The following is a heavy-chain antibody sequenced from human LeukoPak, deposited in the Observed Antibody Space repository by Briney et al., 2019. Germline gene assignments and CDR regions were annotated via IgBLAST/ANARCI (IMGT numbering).Heavy chain of an antibody. J-gene: IGHJ4*02. V-gene: IGHV3-23*01. CDR2: ISGSGGST. CDR1: GFTFSSYG. D-gene: IGHD3-22*01. CDR3: ARDTYYYDSSGYGD. Sequence: GRSLRLSCAASGFTFSSYGMTWVRQAPGKWLEWVSGISGSGGSTYYADSAKGRFTISRDNSKNSLYLQMNSLRAEDTAVYYCARDTYYYDSSGYGDWGQGTLVTVSS.